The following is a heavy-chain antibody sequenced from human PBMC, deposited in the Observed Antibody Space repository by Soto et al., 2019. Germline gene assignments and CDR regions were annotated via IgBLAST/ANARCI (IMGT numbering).Heavy chain of an antibody. Sequence: EVQLVESGGGLVQPGRSLRLSCVASGFIADDYAMHWVRQAPGKGLEWVSGISSNSATINYADSVKGRFTISRDNAKNSLVLPMNSLRPEDTAFYYCGKDLKWGGMTTIHYFDSWGQGTLVTVSS. CDR3: GKDLKWGGMTTIHYFDS. J-gene: IGHJ4*02. CDR2: ISSNSATI. CDR1: GFIADDYA. D-gene: IGHD4-17*01. V-gene: IGHV3-9*02.